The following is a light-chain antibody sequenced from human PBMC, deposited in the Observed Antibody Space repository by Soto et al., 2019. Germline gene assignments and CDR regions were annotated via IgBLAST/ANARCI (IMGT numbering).Light chain of an antibody. Sequence: QSALTQPPSASRSPGQSVTISCTGTSRDVGGYNYVSWYQQHPGKAPKLMIYEVSKRPSGVPDRFSGSKSGNTASLTVSGLQAEDEADYYCSSYGGSNVVVFGGGTKLTVL. CDR2: EVS. CDR1: SRDVGGYNY. V-gene: IGLV2-8*02. CDR3: SSYGGSNVVV. J-gene: IGLJ2*01.